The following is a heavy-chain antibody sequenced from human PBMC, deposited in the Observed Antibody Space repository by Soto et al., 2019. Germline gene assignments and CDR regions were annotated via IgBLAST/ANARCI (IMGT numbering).Heavy chain of an antibody. D-gene: IGHD2-2*01. CDR3: VARYCSSTTCYQVDY. Sequence: GWSLRLSCLASGYTFSTYAIHLIRQAPGKGLEYVSSISGNGGSTYYADSVKDRVTISRDNSKNTVYLQMSSLRSEDTAVYYCVARYCSSTTCYQVDYWGQGTLVSVS. V-gene: IGHV3-64D*06. CDR1: GYTFSTYA. CDR2: ISGNGGST. J-gene: IGHJ4*02.